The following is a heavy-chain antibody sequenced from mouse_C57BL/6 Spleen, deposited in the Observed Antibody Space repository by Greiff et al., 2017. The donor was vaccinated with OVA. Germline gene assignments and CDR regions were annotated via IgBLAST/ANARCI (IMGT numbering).Heavy chain of an antibody. V-gene: IGHV1-15*01. CDR2: IDPETGGT. Sequence: QVQLKQSGAELVRPGASVTLSCKASGYTFTDYEMHWVKQTPVHGLEWIGAIDPETGGTAYNQKFKGKAILTADKSSSTAYMELRSLTSEDSAVYYCTRYFTTVVAHWYFDVWGTGTTVTVSS. J-gene: IGHJ1*03. D-gene: IGHD1-1*01. CDR1: GYTFTDYE. CDR3: TRYFTTVVAHWYFDV.